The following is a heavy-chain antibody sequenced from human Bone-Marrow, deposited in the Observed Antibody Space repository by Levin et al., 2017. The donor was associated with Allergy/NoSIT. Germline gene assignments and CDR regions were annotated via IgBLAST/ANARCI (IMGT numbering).Heavy chain of an antibody. J-gene: IGHJ5*01. V-gene: IGHV3-15*01. CDR1: GFTFSGAW. CDR3: AADVTAQGVGEMDS. CDR2: IKSKVDGETT. Sequence: GESLKISCGASGFTFSGAWMSFVRQAPGRGLEWVGRIKSKVDGETTEYAAPVKGRFTVSRDDSKNTLYLQMSSLKAEDTAIYYCAADVTAQGVGEMDSWGQGTLVTVSS. D-gene: IGHD5-24*01.